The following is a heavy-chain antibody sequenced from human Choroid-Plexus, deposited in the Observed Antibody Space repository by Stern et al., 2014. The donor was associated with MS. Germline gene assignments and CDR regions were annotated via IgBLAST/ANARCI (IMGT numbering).Heavy chain of an antibody. CDR2: VSYDGSNK. J-gene: IGHJ5*02. D-gene: IGHD2/OR15-2a*01. V-gene: IGHV3-30*18. Sequence: VQLVQSGGGVVQPRRPLRLSCVASGFTFGSCAMHWVRQAPGKGLEWVAGVSYDGSNKYYADSGKGRFTISRDNSQNTLYMQMSSLRPEDTAVYYCAKDRHYLTYFFDHWGQGSLVTVSS. CDR1: GFTFGSCA. CDR3: AKDRHYLTYFFDH.